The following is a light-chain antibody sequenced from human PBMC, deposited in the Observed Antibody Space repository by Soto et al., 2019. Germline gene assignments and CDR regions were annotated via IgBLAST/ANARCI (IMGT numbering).Light chain of an antibody. V-gene: IGKV1-5*03. CDR1: QTISSW. Sequence: DIQMTQSPSTLSGSVGDRVTITCRANQTISSWLAWYQQKPGKAPKLLIYKASTLKSGVPSRFSGSGSGTEFTLTISSLQPDDFATYYCQHYNSYSEAFGQGTKVEL. J-gene: IGKJ1*01. CDR3: QHYNSYSEA. CDR2: KAS.